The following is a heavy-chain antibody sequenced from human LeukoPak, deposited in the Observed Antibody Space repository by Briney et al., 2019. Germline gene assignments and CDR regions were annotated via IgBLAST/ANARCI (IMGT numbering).Heavy chain of an antibody. V-gene: IGHV3-21*01. J-gene: IGHJ4*02. D-gene: IGHD5-18*01. Sequence: PGGSLRLSCAASGFIFSSYSMNWVRQAPGKGLEWVSSISISSSYIYYADSVKGRFTISRDNAKNSLYLQMNSLRAEDTAVYYCARRQDTDMVFLDYWGLGTLVTVSS. CDR2: ISISSSYI. CDR1: GFIFSSYS. CDR3: ARRQDTDMVFLDY.